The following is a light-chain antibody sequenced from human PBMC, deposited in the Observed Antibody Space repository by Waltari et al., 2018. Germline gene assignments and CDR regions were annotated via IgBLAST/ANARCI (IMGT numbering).Light chain of an antibody. J-gene: IGKJ4*01. CDR3: QELNTYPQSLT. CDR2: AAS. V-gene: IGKV1-9*01. CDR1: QGISSY. Sequence: DIQLTQSPSFLSASIGDRVTITCRASQGISSYLAWYQQKPGKAPKLLIYAASTLQSGVPSRFSGSGSGTEFTLTISSLQPEDFATYYCQELNTYPQSLTFGEGPRWRS.